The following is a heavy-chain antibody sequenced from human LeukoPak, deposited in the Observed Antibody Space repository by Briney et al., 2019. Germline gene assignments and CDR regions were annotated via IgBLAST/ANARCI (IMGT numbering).Heavy chain of an antibody. CDR3: ARSPHILTGENFDY. J-gene: IGHJ4*02. D-gene: IGHD3-9*01. CDR2: INPNHGDT. V-gene: IGHV1-2*02. Sequence: ASVKVSCKASGYSFNSQGMNWVRQAPGQGLEWMGWINPNHGDTNYAQKFQDRVSMTRDTSISTAYMHLSRLRSTDTAVYYCARSPHILTGENFDYWGQGTLLTVSS. CDR1: GYSFNSQG.